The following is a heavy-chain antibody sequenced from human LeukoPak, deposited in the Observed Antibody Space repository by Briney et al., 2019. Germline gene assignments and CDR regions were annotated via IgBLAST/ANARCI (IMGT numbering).Heavy chain of an antibody. Sequence: PGGSLRLSCAASGFTLSRYWMSWVRQAPGKGLEWVANIKHDGSEKYYVDSVKGRFTISRDNAKNSLYLQMNSLRAEDTAVYYCAGGDGDYDYFDYWGQGILVTVSS. CDR3: AGGDGDYDYFDY. V-gene: IGHV3-7*04. J-gene: IGHJ4*02. CDR2: IKHDGSEK. D-gene: IGHD4-17*01. CDR1: GFTLSRYW.